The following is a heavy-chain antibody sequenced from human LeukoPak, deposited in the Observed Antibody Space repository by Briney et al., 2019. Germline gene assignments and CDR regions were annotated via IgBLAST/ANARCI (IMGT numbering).Heavy chain of an antibody. CDR1: GFTFSSYG. D-gene: IGHD1-1*01. V-gene: IGHV3-30*18. CDR3: AKPKLTPFDY. J-gene: IGHJ4*02. CDR2: ISYDGSNK. Sequence: GRSLRLSCAASGFTFSSYGMHWVRQAPGKGLEWVAVISYDGSNKYYADSVKGRFTISRDNSKNTLYLQMNSLRAEDTAVYYCAKPKLTPFDYWGQGTLVTVSS.